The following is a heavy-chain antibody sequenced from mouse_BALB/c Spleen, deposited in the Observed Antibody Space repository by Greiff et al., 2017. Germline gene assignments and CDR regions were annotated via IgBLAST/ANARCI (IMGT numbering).Heavy chain of an antibody. Sequence: QVQLKQSGAELARPGASVKLSCKASGYTFTSYWMQWVKQRPGQGLEWIGAIYPGDGDTRYTQKFKGKATLTADKSSSTAYMQLSSLASEDSAVYYCARSGYYYGSSYVPYFDYWGQGTTLTVSS. D-gene: IGHD1-1*01. V-gene: IGHV1-87*01. CDR1: GYTFTSYW. CDR2: IYPGDGDT. CDR3: ARSGYYYGSSYVPYFDY. J-gene: IGHJ2*01.